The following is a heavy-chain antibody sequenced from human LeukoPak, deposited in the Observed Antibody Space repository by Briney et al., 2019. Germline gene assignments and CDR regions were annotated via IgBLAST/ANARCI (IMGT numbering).Heavy chain of an antibody. D-gene: IGHD5-24*01. CDR2: IKTDGTET. V-gene: IGHV3-7*01. Sequence: GGSLRLSCAASGFTVSSNYMNWVRQAPGKGLERVADIKTDGTETYYMESVRGRFTISRDNARNSLYLQMNSLTVEDTAVYYCARDMGWQQFDQWGQGTLVTVSS. CDR1: GFTVSSNY. J-gene: IGHJ4*02. CDR3: ARDMGWQQFDQ.